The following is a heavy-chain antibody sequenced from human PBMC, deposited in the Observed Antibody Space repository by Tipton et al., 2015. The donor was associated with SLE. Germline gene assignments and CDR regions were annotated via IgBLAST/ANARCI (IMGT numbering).Heavy chain of an antibody. Sequence: LRLSCAVSGGSFNGYFWTWIRQPPGKGLEWIAEIIHSGVTNYNPSLRSRVNISVDMSKSQVSLKLSSVTAADTAVYYCARVAPAEVFDYWGQGTLVTVSS. CDR3: ARVAPAEVFDY. D-gene: IGHD2-2*01. V-gene: IGHV4-34*12. CDR1: GGSFNGYF. J-gene: IGHJ4*02. CDR2: IIHSGVT.